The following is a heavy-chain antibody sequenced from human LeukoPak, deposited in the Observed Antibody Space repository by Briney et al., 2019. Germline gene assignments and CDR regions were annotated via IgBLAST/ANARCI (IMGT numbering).Heavy chain of an antibody. D-gene: IGHD4-11*01. J-gene: IGHJ4*02. Sequence: SETLSLTCTVSGGSLSSYYWSWIRQPPGKGLEWIGYIYYSGSTYYNPSLKSRVTISVDTSKNQFSLKLSSVTAADTAVYYCARETTTYYFDYWGQGTLVTVSS. V-gene: IGHV4-59*06. CDR2: IYYSGST. CDR3: ARETTTYYFDY. CDR1: GGSLSSYY.